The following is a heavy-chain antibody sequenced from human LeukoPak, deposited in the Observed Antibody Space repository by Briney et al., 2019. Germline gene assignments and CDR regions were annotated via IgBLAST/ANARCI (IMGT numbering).Heavy chain of an antibody. CDR2: INAGNGNT. CDR1: GYIFTSYA. J-gene: IGHJ5*02. Sequence: ASVKVSCKASGYIFTSYAMHWVRQAPGQRLEWMGWINAGNGNTKYSQKFQGRVAITRDTSATTVYMGLSSLRSEDTAVYYCARDIDRVFNWFDPWGQGTLVTVSS. V-gene: IGHV1-3*01. CDR3: ARDIDRVFNWFDP. D-gene: IGHD6-13*01.